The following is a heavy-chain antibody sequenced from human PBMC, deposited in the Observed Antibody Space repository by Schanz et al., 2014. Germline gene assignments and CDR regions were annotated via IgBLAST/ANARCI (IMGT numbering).Heavy chain of an antibody. Sequence: EVQLLESGGGLVQPGGSLRLSCAASGFTFSSYAMSWVRQAPGKGLEWVSGISGSGGSTYYADSVKGRFTISRDNTKNTKYLQMNSMRAEAAAVYDCSKDLLYRAPMPLYHLDYWGQGTLVTVSS. V-gene: IGHV3-23*01. CDR2: ISGSGGST. D-gene: IGHD3-3*01. CDR3: SKDLLYRAPMPLYHLDY. CDR1: GFTFSSYA. J-gene: IGHJ4*02.